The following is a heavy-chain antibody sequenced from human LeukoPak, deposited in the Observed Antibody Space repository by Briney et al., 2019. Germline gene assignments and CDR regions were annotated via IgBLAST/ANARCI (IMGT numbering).Heavy chain of an antibody. D-gene: IGHD1-7*01. CDR3: AKDLAQITGTYFDY. CDR2: ISGSGGST. V-gene: IGHV3-23*01. J-gene: IGHJ4*02. Sequence: GGSLRLSCAASGSTFSSYAMSWVRQAPGKGLEWVSAISGSGGSTYYADSVKGRFTISRDNSKNTLYLQMNSLRAEDTAVYYCAKDLAQITGTYFDYWGQGTLVTVSS. CDR1: GSTFSSYA.